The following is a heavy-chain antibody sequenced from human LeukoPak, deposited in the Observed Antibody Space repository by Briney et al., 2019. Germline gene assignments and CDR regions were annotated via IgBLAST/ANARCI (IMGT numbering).Heavy chain of an antibody. D-gene: IGHD2-15*01. J-gene: IGHJ2*01. CDR3: AKGKDTLNPYWYFDV. CDR2: INWSGAST. V-gene: IGHV3-20*04. Sequence: PGGSMRLSCPAYAFTFADYAMRWVRQPPGKGLEWVSGINWSGASTGYADSVKGRFTISRDNTKNALFLQMNSLRAEDTAFYYCAKGKDTLNPYWYFDVWGRGTLVTVSS. CDR1: AFTFADYA.